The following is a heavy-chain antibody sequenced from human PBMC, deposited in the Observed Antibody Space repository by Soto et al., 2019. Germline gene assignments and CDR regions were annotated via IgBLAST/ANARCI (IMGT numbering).Heavy chain of an antibody. CDR2: IYYSGST. Sequence: TSETLSLTCTVSGGSISSYYWSWIRQPPGKGLEWIGYIYYSGSTNYNPSLKSRVTISVDTSKNQFSLKLSSVTAADTAVYYCARDGDRYSGYDLNWFDPWGQGTLVTVSS. V-gene: IGHV4-59*01. CDR3: ARDGDRYSGYDLNWFDP. CDR1: GGSISSYY. D-gene: IGHD5-12*01. J-gene: IGHJ5*02.